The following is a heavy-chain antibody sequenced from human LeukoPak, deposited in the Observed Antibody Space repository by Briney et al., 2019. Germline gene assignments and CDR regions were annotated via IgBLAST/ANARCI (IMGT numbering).Heavy chain of an antibody. CDR2: IHHSGGT. J-gene: IGHJ3*02. D-gene: IGHD3-22*01. V-gene: IGHV4-38-2*02. Sequence: SETLSLTCSVSGYSITSDDWWAWSRQSPEKGLEWIASIHHSGGTYYNPSFKSRATISVDTSKNQFSLKLSSVTAADTAVYYCASRSYYYDSSGYFLTFFDIWGQGTMVTVSS. CDR1: GYSITSDDW. CDR3: ASRSYYYDSSGYFLTFFDI.